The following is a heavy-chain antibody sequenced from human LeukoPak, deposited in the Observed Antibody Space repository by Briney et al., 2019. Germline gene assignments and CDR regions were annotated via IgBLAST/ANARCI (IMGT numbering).Heavy chain of an antibody. Sequence: ASVKVSCKASGYTFTSYGISWVRQAPGQGLEWMGWISAYNGNTNYAQKLQGRVTMTTDTSTSTAYMELRSLRSDDTAVYYCARDRIPAANYYYYYYYMDVWGKGTTVTVSS. CDR2: ISAYNGNT. CDR1: GYTFTSYG. D-gene: IGHD2-2*01. J-gene: IGHJ6*03. V-gene: IGHV1-18*01. CDR3: ARDRIPAANYYYYYYYMDV.